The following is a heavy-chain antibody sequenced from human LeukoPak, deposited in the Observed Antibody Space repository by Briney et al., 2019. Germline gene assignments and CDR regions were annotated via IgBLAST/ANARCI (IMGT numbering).Heavy chain of an antibody. J-gene: IGHJ6*03. D-gene: IGHD3-10*02. Sequence: GESLKISCKGSGYTFTGYYMHWVRQAPGQGLEWMGWINPNSGGTNYAQKFQGRVTMTRDTSISTAYMELSRLRSDDTAVYYCAGTMFYYMDVWGKGTTVTVSS. CDR1: GYTFTGYY. CDR3: AGTMFYYMDV. CDR2: INPNSGGT. V-gene: IGHV1-2*02.